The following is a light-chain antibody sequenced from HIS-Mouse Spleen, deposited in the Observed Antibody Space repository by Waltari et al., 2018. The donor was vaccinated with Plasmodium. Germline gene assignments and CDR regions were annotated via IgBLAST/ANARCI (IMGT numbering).Light chain of an antibody. J-gene: IGLJ3*02. CDR1: ALPTTY. Sequence: SYALTQPPSVSVSPGHTARITCSGDALPTTYAYLYPQKSGQAPVLVIYEDSKRPSGIPERVSGSSSGTMATLTISGAQVEDEADYYCYSTDSSGNHRVFGGGTKLTVL. CDR3: YSTDSSGNHRV. CDR2: EDS. V-gene: IGLV3-10*01.